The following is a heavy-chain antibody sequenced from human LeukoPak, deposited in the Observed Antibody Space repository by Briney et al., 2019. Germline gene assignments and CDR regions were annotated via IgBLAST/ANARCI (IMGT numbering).Heavy chain of an antibody. Sequence: PSETLSLTCTVSGGSISSYYWSWIRQPPGKGLEWIGYIYYSGSTNYNPSLKSRVTISVDTSKNQFSLKLSSVTAADTAVYYCATTNDYGDYVYFDYWGQGTLVTVSS. CDR2: IYYSGST. V-gene: IGHV4-59*01. J-gene: IGHJ4*02. D-gene: IGHD4-17*01. CDR1: GGSISSYY. CDR3: ATTNDYGDYVYFDY.